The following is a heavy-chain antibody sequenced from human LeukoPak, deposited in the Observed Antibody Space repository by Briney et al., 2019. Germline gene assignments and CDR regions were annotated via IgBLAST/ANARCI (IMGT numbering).Heavy chain of an antibody. CDR1: GFTLSSYA. D-gene: IGHD1-1*01. Sequence: PGGSLRLSCAASGFTLSSYAMSWVRQAPGKGLEWVSSISRCSTYISYADSVKGRFTISRDNAKNSLYLQMNSLRAEDTAVYYCARLETTPYYFDYWGQGTLVTVSS. V-gene: IGHV3-21*01. CDR3: ARLETTPYYFDY. CDR2: ISRCSTYI. J-gene: IGHJ4*02.